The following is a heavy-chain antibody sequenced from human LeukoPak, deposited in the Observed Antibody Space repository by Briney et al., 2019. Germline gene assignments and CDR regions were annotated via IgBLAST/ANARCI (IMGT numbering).Heavy chain of an antibody. Sequence: GGSLRLSCAASGFTFSTYSMNWVRQAPGKGLEWVSSISLSSSYIYYADSVKGRFTISRDNAKNSLYLQMNSLRAEDTAVYYCARSEWELIDHWGQGILVTVSS. V-gene: IGHV3-21*01. D-gene: IGHD1-26*01. CDR2: ISLSSSYI. J-gene: IGHJ4*02. CDR3: ARSEWELIDH. CDR1: GFTFSTYS.